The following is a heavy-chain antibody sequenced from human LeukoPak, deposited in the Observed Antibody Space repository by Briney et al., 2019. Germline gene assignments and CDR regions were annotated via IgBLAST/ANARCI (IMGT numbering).Heavy chain of an antibody. V-gene: IGHV3-7*01. D-gene: IGHD6-13*01. CDR2: IKQDGSEK. J-gene: IGHJ4*02. CDR1: GFTFSSYW. Sequence: GGSLRLSCAASGFTFSSYWMSWVRQAPGKGLEWVAIIKQDGSEKYYVDSVKGRFTISRDNAKNSLYLQMNSLRADDTAVYYCARAVRAAGTYFDYWGQGTLVTVSS. CDR3: ARAVRAAGTYFDY.